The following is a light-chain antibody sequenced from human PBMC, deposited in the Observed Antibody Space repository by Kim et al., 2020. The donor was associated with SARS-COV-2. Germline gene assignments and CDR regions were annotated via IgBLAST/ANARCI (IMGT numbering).Light chain of an antibody. CDR3: QQLNSYPYT. CDR2: AAS. V-gene: IGKV1-9*01. Sequence: IQLTQSPSSLSASVGDRVTITCRASQGISSYLAWYQQKSGKAPKLLIYAASTLQSGVPSRFSGSGSGTDFTLTISSLQPEDFATYYCQQLNSYPYTFGQGTKLEI. J-gene: IGKJ2*01. CDR1: QGISSY.